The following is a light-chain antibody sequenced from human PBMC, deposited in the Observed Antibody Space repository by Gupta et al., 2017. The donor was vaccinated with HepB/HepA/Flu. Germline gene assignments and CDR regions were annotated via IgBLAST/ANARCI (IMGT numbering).Light chain of an antibody. CDR1: QSVSSY. CDR2: DAA. J-gene: IGKJ4*01. V-gene: IGKV3-11*01. CDR3: QQRSNWPPLT. Sequence: EIVLTQSPATLSLSPGERATLSCRASQSVSSYLAWYQQKPGQAPRRLIYDAANRATGITARFSGSGSGKDFTLTISSREPEEFAGYYCQQRSNWPPLTFGGGTKVEIK.